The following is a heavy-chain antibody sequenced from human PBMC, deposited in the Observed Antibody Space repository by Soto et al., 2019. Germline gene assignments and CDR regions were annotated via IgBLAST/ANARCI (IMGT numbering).Heavy chain of an antibody. J-gene: IGHJ4*02. D-gene: IGHD5-18*01. CDR1: GGSIISGNW. CDR2: IYHSGST. Sequence: LSLNCDVSGGSIISGNWWSWVRQRPGKGLECIGEIYHSGSTNYNPSLKSRVTISVDKSKNQFSLKLSSVTAADTAVYYCASSHSYGLFEYWGQGTLVTVSS. V-gene: IGHV4-4*02. CDR3: ASSHSYGLFEY.